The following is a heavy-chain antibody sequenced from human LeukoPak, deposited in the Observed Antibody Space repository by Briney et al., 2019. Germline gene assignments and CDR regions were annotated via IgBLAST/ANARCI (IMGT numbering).Heavy chain of an antibody. CDR3: ARHETGPYFDY. CDR2: IYPGDSDA. J-gene: IGHJ4*02. D-gene: IGHD1-1*01. CDR1: GYSFTSYW. Sequence: RGESLKISCKGSGYSFTSYWIGWVRQMPGKGLECMGIIYPGDSDARYSPSFQGQVTISADRSISTAYLQWSSLKASDTAMYYRARHETGPYFDYWGQGTLVTVSS. V-gene: IGHV5-51*01.